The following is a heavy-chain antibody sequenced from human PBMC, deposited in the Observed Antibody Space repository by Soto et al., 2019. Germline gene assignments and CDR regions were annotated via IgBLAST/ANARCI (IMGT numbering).Heavy chain of an antibody. J-gene: IGHJ4*02. CDR2: CSPDGTT. D-gene: IGHD3-3*01. Sequence: PGGSLRLSCAASGFSLRSQWMHWIRQTPGKGLEWVSRCSPDGTTVYADSVKGRFTISRDNAKNTVYLQMNSLRAEDTAMYYCSVWIFGVVHYWGQGSLVTVSS. CDR3: SVWIFGVVHY. CDR1: GFSLRSQW. V-gene: IGHV3-74*03.